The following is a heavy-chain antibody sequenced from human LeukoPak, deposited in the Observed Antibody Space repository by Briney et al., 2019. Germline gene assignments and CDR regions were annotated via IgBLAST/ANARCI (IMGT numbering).Heavy chain of an antibody. V-gene: IGHV4-34*01. D-gene: IGHD2-15*01. CDR3: ARGQRGYCSGGSCYPINYFDY. J-gene: IGHJ4*02. CDR2: INHSGST. CDR1: GGSFSGYY. Sequence: SETLSLTCAVYGGSFSGYYWSWIRQPPGKGLEWIGEINHSGSTNYNPSLKSRVTISVDTSKNKFSLKLSSVTAADTAVYYCARGQRGYCSGGSCYPINYFDYWGQGTLVTVSS.